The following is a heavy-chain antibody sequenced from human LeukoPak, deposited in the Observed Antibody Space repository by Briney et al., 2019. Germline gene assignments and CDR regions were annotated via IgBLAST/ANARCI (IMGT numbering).Heavy chain of an antibody. D-gene: IGHD6-19*01. CDR3: AKIAVAGFFDY. J-gene: IGHJ4*02. V-gene: IGHV3-15*01. CDR2: IKSKTDGGTT. CDR1: GFTFSNAW. Sequence: GGSLRLSCAASGFTFSNAWMSWVRQAPGKGLEWVGRIKSKTDGGTTDYAAPVKGRFTISRDDSKNTLYLQMNSLKTEDAAVYYCAKIAVAGFFDYWGQGTLVTVSS.